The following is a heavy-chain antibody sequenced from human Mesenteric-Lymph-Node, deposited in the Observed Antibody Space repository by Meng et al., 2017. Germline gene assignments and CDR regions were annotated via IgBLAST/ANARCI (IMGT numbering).Heavy chain of an antibody. CDR3: ARDRGIVVAFEY. CDR1: GYTFTTDA. CDR2: INGGNGKT. Sequence: QCHLVASWSDVKTPGASGKVSFKSSGYTFTTDAIHWLRQAPGQRLEWMGWINGGNGKTKYSQRFQGRVSFTRDTSARTASMELSSLTSEDTAVYYCARDRGIVVAFEYWGQGTLVTVSS. J-gene: IGHJ4*02. V-gene: IGHV1-3*01. D-gene: IGHD1-26*01.